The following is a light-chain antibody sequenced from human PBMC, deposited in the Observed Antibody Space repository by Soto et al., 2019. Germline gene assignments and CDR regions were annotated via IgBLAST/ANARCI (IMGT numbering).Light chain of an antibody. J-gene: IGLJ1*01. Sequence: QSALTQPASVSGSPGQSITISCTGTSSDVGTNDFVSWYQQHPDKAPKLMIYEVSNRPSGVFNRFSGSKSVNTSTLTISGLQAEDEADYYCSSYTSSSTRVFGTGTKVTVL. CDR2: EVS. V-gene: IGLV2-14*03. CDR1: SSDVGTNDF. CDR3: SSYTSSSTRV.